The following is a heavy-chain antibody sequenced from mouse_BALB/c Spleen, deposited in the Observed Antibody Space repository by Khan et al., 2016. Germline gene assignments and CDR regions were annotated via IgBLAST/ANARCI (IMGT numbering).Heavy chain of an antibody. D-gene: IGHD2-14*01. Sequence: EVQLQESGGGLVQPGGSLKLSCAASGFTFSTYGMSWVRQTPDKRLELVATINSNGGSTYYPDSVKGRFTISRDNAKNTLYLQLRSLKSEDTAMYYCARENYRYYFDYWGQGTTLTVSS. CDR1: GFTFSTYG. J-gene: IGHJ2*01. V-gene: IGHV5-6-3*01. CDR3: ARENYRYYFDY. CDR2: INSNGGST.